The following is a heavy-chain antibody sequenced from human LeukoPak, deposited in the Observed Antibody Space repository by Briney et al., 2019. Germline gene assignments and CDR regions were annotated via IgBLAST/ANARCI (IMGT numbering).Heavy chain of an antibody. CDR3: ARDGGLVVNYFDY. J-gene: IGHJ4*02. Sequence: SETLSLTCTVSGGSISSYYWSWIRQHPGKGLEWIGYIYYSGSTYYNPSLKSRVTISVDTSKNQFSLKLSSVTAADTAVYYCARDGGLVVNYFDYWGQGTLVTVSS. V-gene: IGHV4-59*06. CDR1: GGSISSYY. CDR2: IYYSGST. D-gene: IGHD3-22*01.